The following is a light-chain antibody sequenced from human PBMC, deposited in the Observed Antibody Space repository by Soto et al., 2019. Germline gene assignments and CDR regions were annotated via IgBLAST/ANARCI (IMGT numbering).Light chain of an antibody. J-gene: IGLJ2*01. CDR1: SSSIGSNT. V-gene: IGLV1-44*01. Sequence: QSVLTQPPSASGTPGQRVTISCSGGSSSIGSNTVNWYQQLPGTAPKLLIYSNDQRPSGVPDLFSGSKSGTSASLAISGLQAEDEADDYCAAWDDSLNGPVFGGGTQLTVL. CDR2: SND. CDR3: AAWDDSLNGPV.